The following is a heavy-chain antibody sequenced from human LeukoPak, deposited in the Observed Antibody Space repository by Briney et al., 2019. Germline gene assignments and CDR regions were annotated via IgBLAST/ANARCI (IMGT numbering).Heavy chain of an antibody. D-gene: IGHD6-19*01. J-gene: IGHJ6*03. CDR2: ISGSGGST. CDR1: GFTFSSYA. V-gene: IGHV3-23*01. CDR3: AKSISSGWYEDYYMDV. Sequence: GGSLRLSCAASGFTFSSYAMSWVRQAPGKGLEWVSAISGSGGSTYYADSVKGRFTISRDNSKNTLYLQMNSLRAEDTAVYYCAKSISSGWYEDYYMDVWGKGTTVTISS.